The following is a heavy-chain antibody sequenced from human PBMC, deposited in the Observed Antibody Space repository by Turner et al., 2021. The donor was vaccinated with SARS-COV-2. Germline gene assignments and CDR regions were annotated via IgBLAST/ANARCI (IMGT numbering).Heavy chain of an antibody. Sequence: EVQLVESGGGLVKPGGSLRLSCAASGFTFSSYSMNWVRQAPGKGLYWGSLISSRSSYIYYADSVKGRFTISRDNAKSSLYLQMNSLRAEDTAVYYCARGDDFWSGYYYYVMDVWGQGTTVTVSS. CDR3: ARGDDFWSGYYYYVMDV. CDR1: GFTFSSYS. CDR2: ISSRSSYI. J-gene: IGHJ6*02. V-gene: IGHV3-21*06. D-gene: IGHD3-3*01.